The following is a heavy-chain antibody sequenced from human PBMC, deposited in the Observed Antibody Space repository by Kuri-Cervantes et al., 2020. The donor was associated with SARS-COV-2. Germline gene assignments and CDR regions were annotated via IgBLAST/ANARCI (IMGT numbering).Heavy chain of an antibody. V-gene: IGHV3-23*01. J-gene: IGHJ4*02. CDR3: GPFSRYAYDFDK. CDR2: ISGNSVWI. CDR1: GFTFSSYA. D-gene: IGHD3-9*01. Sequence: ETLSLACAASGFTFSSYAMTWLRQAPGKELEWVSAISGNSVWIYYADSVEGRFTISRDNSKNIVYLQMNSLGADDTAVYYCGPFSRYAYDFDKWGQGILVTVSS.